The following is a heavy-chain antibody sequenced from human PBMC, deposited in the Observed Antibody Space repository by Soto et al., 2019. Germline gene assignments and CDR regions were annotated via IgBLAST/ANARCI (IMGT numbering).Heavy chain of an antibody. J-gene: IGHJ4*02. Sequence: EVQLVESGGGLVQPGGSLRLSCVASGFTFSSYWMCWVRQVPGKGLEWVANIKEDGSEIHYVDSVKGRSTISRDNAKNSLYLQMSSLRVEDTAVYHCVRSSGWTGDYWGQGILVTVSS. V-gene: IGHV3-7*04. CDR2: IKEDGSEI. CDR1: GFTFSSYW. CDR3: VRSSGWTGDY. D-gene: IGHD3-10*01.